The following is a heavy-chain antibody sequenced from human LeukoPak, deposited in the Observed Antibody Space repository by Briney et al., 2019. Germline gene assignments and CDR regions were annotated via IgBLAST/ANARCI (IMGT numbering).Heavy chain of an antibody. V-gene: IGHV4-61*02. CDR2: IYTSGST. Sequence: SQTLSLTCTVSGRSISSGSYYWSWIRQPAGKGLERIGRIYTSGSTNYNPSLKSRVTISVDTSKNQFSLKLSSVTAADTAVYYCAGNWVVDTAIGPEWWFDPWDQGTLVTVSS. CDR3: AGNWVVDTAIGPEWWFDP. CDR1: GRSISSGSYY. D-gene: IGHD5-18*01. J-gene: IGHJ5*02.